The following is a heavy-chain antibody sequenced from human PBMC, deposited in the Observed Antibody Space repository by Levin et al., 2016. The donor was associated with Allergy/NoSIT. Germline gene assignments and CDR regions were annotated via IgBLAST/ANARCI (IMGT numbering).Heavy chain of an antibody. J-gene: IGHJ4*02. Sequence: WVRQAPGQRLEWMGWINAGNGNTKYSQKFQGRVTITRDTSASTAYMELSSLRSEDTAIYYCARDHSYDSSGSFDYWGQGTLVTVSS. CDR3: ARDHSYDSSGSFDY. V-gene: IGHV1-3*01. D-gene: IGHD3-22*01. CDR2: INAGNGNT.